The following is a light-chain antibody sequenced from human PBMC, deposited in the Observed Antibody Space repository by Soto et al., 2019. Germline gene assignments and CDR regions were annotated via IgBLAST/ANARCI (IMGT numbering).Light chain of an antibody. J-gene: IGLJ7*01. CDR3: AAWDDSLSGWV. V-gene: IGLV1-47*01. CDR1: SSNIGSNY. Sequence: QSVLTQPPSASGTPGQRVTISCSGSSSNIGSNYVYWFQHLPGAAPKLLIFRNNQRTSGVPDRFSGSKSGTSASLAISGLRSEDEADYYCAAWDDSLSGWVFGGGTQLTVL. CDR2: RNN.